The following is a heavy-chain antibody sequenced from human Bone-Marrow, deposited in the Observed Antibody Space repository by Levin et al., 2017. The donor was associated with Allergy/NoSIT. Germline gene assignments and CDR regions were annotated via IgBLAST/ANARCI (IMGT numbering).Heavy chain of an antibody. CDR2: IDPEDGDK. V-gene: IGHV1-69-2*01. CDR3: ARGGSQWEVGGGKDYCDY. D-gene: IGHD1-26*01. J-gene: IGHJ4*02. Sequence: ASVKVSCNISGYTFNDFYLNWVRQVPGKGLEWMGLIDPEDGDKMYAEKFRDRVIMVADTSTDVAYMELTSLLSDDTAVYFCARGGSQWEVGGGKDYCDYWGQGTLVTVSS. CDR1: GYTFNDFY.